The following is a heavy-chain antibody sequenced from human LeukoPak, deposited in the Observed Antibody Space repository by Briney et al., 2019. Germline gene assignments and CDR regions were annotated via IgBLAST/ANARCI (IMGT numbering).Heavy chain of an antibody. CDR1: GFTFSSYS. J-gene: IGHJ6*02. CDR2: ISSSSSYI. V-gene: IGHV3-21*01. CDR3: ARLQLSSYYYYYGMDV. D-gene: IGHD5-18*01. Sequence: GGSLRLSCAASGFTFSSYSMNWVRQAPGKGLEWVSSISSSSSYIYYADSVKGRFTISRDNAKNSLYLQMNSLRAEDTAVYYRARLQLSSYYYYYGMDVWGQGATVTVSS.